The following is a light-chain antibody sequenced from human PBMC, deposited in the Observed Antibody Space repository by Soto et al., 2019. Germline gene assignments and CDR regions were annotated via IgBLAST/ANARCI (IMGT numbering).Light chain of an antibody. CDR1: QSVSSN. CDR2: DTS. Sequence: EIVMTQSPATLSVSLGERATLSCRASQSVSSNLAWYQLKPGQAPRLLIYDTSTRATGIPARFSGSGSGTEFTLTISSLQSEDFAVYYCQQYNNWPLTFGGGTKVDIK. V-gene: IGKV3-15*01. J-gene: IGKJ4*01. CDR3: QQYNNWPLT.